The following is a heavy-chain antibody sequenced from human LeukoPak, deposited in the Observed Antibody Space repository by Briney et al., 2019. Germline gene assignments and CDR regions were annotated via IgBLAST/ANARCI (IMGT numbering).Heavy chain of an antibody. CDR2: IYYSGSS. J-gene: IGHJ5*02. V-gene: IGHV4-39*07. D-gene: IGHD2-21*02. CDR3: ARESPYCGGDCYPNWFDP. CDR1: GGSISSSSYY. Sequence: PSETLSLTCTVSGGSISSSSYYWGWIRQPPGKGLEWIGSIYYSGSSYYNPSLKSRVTISVDTSKNQFSLKLSSVTAADTAVYYCARESPYCGGDCYPNWFDPWGQGTLVTVSS.